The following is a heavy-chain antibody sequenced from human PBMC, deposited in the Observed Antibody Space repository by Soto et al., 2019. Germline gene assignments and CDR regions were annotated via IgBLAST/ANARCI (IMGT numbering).Heavy chain of an antibody. CDR3: ARIIEAFDI. CDR1: GFTFISYA. Sequence: PGGSLRLSCAASGFTFISYAMSWVRQAPGKGLEWVSTISAGGGNTYYADSVKGRFTISRDNSKNTLYLQMNSLRAEDTAVYYCARIIEAFDIWGQGTMVTVSS. CDR2: ISAGGGNT. J-gene: IGHJ3*02. V-gene: IGHV3-23*01.